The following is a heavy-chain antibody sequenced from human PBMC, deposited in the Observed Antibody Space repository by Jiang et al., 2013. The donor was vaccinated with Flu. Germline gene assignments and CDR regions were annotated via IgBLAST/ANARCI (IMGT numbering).Heavy chain of an antibody. V-gene: IGHV6-1*01. Sequence: QTLSLTCAISGDSVTSNSAAWNWVRQSPSRGLEWLGRTYYRSKWYNDYAVSVKSRISISTDTSKNQFSLHLSSVSPEDTAVYYCARAGYRGTWNGNFFDFWGKGALVTVSS. CDR2: TYYRSKWYN. J-gene: IGHJ4*02. CDR1: GDSVTSNSAA. CDR3: ARAGYRGTWNGNFFDF. D-gene: IGHD1-1*01.